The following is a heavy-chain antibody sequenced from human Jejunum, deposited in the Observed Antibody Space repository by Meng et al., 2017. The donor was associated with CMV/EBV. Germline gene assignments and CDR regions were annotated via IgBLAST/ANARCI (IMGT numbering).Heavy chain of an antibody. J-gene: IGHJ6*02. CDR3: ARDSCSSTSCYQGSGYYGMDV. V-gene: IGHV3-21*01. CDR1: N. D-gene: IGHD2-2*01. Sequence: NINWVRQAPGKGLEWVSSISSSSKYIYYGDSVKGRFTISRDNAKNSLYLQMNTLRAEDTAVYYCARDSCSSTSCYQGSGYYGMDVWGQGTTVTVSS. CDR2: ISSSSKYI.